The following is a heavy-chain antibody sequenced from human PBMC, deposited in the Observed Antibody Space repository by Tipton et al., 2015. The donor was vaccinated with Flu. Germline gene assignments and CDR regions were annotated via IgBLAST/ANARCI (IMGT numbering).Heavy chain of an antibody. J-gene: IGHJ5*02. CDR1: GDSIASDYY. Sequence: LRLSCSVYGDSIASDYYWGWIRQPPGKGLEWIGNIHHTGTTYYNPSLRSRVSIIRDKSKNQFSLKLSFVAAADTAVYYCARRDYSNYVSEPKNWFDPWGPGILVTVSS. CDR2: IHHTGTT. D-gene: IGHD4-11*01. CDR3: ARRDYSNYVSEPKNWFDP. V-gene: IGHV4-38-2*01.